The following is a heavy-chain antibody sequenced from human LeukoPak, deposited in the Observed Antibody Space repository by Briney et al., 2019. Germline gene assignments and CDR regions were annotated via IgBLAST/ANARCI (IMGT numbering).Heavy chain of an antibody. CDR3: ARGFGLAYYYSMDV. CDR2: IDFTGSTI. V-gene: IGHV3-48*04. CDR1: GFTFTTCA. J-gene: IGHJ6*03. D-gene: IGHD3/OR15-3a*01. Sequence: GGSLRLSCAASGFTFTTCAMSWVRQAPGKGLEWVSYIDFTGSTIFYADSVKGRFTISRDNAKNSVYLQMNSLRVEDTALYYCARGFGLAYYYSMDVWGKGTTVTISS.